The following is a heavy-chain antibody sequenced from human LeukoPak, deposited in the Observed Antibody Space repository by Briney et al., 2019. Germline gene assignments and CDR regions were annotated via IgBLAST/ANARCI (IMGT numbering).Heavy chain of an antibody. V-gene: IGHV4-61*02. J-gene: IGHJ4*02. CDR3: ARGRHYDILTGYYNERYFDY. Sequence: PSETLSLTCTVSGGSISSGSYYWSWIRQPAGKGLEWIGRIYTSGSTNYNPSLKSRVTISVDTSNNQFSLKLSSVTAADTAVYYCARGRHYDILTGYYNERYFDYWGQGTLVTVSS. CDR2: IYTSGST. CDR1: GGSISSGSYY. D-gene: IGHD3-9*01.